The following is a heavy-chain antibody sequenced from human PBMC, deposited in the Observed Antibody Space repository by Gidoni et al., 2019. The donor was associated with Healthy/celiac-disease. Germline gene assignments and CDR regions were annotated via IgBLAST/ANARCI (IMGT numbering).Heavy chain of an antibody. CDR2: IYYSGST. CDR1: GGSISSYY. Sequence: QVQLQESGPGLVKPSETLSLTCTVSGGSISSYYWSWIRQPPGKGLEWIGYIYYSGSTNYNPSLKSRVTISVDTSKNQFSLKLSSVTAADTAVYYCASSLWSGYSAIDYWGQGTLVTVSS. CDR3: ASSLWSGYSAIDY. V-gene: IGHV4-59*01. J-gene: IGHJ4*02. D-gene: IGHD3-3*01.